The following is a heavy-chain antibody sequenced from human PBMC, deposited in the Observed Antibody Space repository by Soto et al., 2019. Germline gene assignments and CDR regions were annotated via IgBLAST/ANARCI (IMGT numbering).Heavy chain of an antibody. D-gene: IGHD6-6*01. CDR2: INHSGST. CDR1: GGSFSGYY. V-gene: IGHV4-34*01. CDR3: ARAAHPHYYYYGMDV. Sequence: LSLTCAVYGGSFSGYYWSWIRQPPGKGLEWIGEINHSGSTNYNPSLKSRVTMSVDTSKNQFSLKLSSVTAADTAVYYCARAAHPHYYYYGMDVWGQGTTVTVSS. J-gene: IGHJ6*02.